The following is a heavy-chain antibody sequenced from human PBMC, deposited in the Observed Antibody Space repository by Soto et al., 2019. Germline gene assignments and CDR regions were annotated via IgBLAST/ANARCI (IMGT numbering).Heavy chain of an antibody. V-gene: IGHV3-11*06. J-gene: IGHJ6*02. CDR1: GFTFSDYY. CDR2: ISSISTYT. CDR3: ARLLDCSNDICSYGMDV. D-gene: IGHD2-8*01. Sequence: QVQVVESGGGLVKPGGSLRLSCAASGFTFSDYYMSWIRQAPGKGLEWVSYISSISTYTNYADSVKGRFTISRDNAKNSLYLQMDSLRAEDTALYYCARLLDCSNDICSYGMDVWGQVTTVTVSS.